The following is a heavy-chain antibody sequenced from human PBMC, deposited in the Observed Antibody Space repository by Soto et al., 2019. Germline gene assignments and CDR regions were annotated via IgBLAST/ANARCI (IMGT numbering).Heavy chain of an antibody. J-gene: IGHJ4*02. D-gene: IGHD3-10*01. CDR3: ARLSGSYYRANYFDY. CDR1: GYTFTSYY. Sequence: QVQLVQSGAEVKKPGASVKVSCKASGYTFTSYYMHWVRQAPGQGLEWMGIINPSGGSTSYAQKFQGRVTMTRDTSTSTVYMELSSLRSEDTAVYYCARLSGSYYRANYFDYWGQGTLVTVSS. CDR2: INPSGGST. V-gene: IGHV1-46*01.